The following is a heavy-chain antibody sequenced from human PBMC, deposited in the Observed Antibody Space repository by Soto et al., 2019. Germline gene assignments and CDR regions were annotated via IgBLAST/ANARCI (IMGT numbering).Heavy chain of an antibody. D-gene: IGHD3-9*01. J-gene: IGHJ6*02. V-gene: IGHV4-34*01. CDR2: INHSGST. Sequence: SETLSLTCAVYGGSFSGYYWSWIRQPPGKGLEWIGEINHSGSTNYNPSLKSRVTISVDTSKNQFSLKLSSVTAADTAVYYCASHRYFDWSDPYYYYGMDVWGQGTTVTVSS. CDR1: GGSFSGYY. CDR3: ASHRYFDWSDPYYYYGMDV.